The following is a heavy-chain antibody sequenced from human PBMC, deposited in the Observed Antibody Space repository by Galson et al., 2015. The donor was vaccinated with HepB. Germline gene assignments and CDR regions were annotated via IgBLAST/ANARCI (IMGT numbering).Heavy chain of an antibody. Sequence: LRLSCAASGFTFSDYYMSWIRQAPGKGLEWVSYISSSGSTIYYADSVKGRFTISRDNAKNSLYLQMNSLRAEDTAVYYCARDRASAVAALGYFQHWGQGTLVTVSS. J-gene: IGHJ1*01. D-gene: IGHD6-19*01. CDR1: GFTFSDYY. CDR3: ARDRASAVAALGYFQH. V-gene: IGHV3-11*01. CDR2: ISSSGSTI.